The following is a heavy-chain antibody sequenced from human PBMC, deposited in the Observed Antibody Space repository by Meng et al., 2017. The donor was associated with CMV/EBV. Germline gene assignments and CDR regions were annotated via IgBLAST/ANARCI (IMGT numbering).Heavy chain of an antibody. D-gene: IGHD3-16*01. CDR3: FGSFTYYYGMDV. CDR1: GGSFSGYY. CDR2: INHSGST. V-gene: IGHV4-34*01. Sequence: SETLSLTCAVYGGSFSGYYWSWIRQPPGKGLEWIGEINHSGSTNYNPSLKSRVTISVDKSKNQFSLKLSSVTAADTAVYYCFGSFTYYYGMDVWGQGTTVTVSS. J-gene: IGHJ6*02.